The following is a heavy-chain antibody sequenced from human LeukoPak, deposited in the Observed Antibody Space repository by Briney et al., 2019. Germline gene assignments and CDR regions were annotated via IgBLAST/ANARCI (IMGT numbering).Heavy chain of an antibody. V-gene: IGHV3-20*04. D-gene: IGHD6-19*01. CDR2: INWNGGST. Sequence: GGSLRLSCAASGFTFDDYGMSWVRQAPGKGLEWVSGINWNGGSTGYADSVKGRFTISRDKAKNSLYLQMNSLRAEDTALYYCARDPAGVEVAGHGSYDYWGQGTLVTVSS. CDR1: GFTFDDYG. J-gene: IGHJ4*02. CDR3: ARDPAGVEVAGHGSYDY.